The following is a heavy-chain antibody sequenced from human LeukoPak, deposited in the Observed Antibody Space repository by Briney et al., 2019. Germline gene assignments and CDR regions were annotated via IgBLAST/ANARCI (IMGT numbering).Heavy chain of an antibody. CDR3: ARGWNVLRFLEWLLYGWFDP. CDR2: INHSGST. CDR1: GGSFSGYY. D-gene: IGHD3-3*01. Sequence: SETLSLTCAVYGGSFSGYYWSWIRQPPGKGLEWIGEINHSGSTNYNPSLKSRDTISVDTSKNQFSLKLSSVTAADTAVYYCARGWNVLRFLEWLLYGWFDPWGQGTLVTVSS. J-gene: IGHJ5*02. V-gene: IGHV4-34*01.